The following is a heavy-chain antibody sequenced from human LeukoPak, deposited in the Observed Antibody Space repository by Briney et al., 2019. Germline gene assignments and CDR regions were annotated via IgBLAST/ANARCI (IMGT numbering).Heavy chain of an antibody. V-gene: IGHV1-69*13. Sequence: ASVKVSCKASGGTFSSYAISWVRQAPGQGLEWMGGIIPIFGTANYAQKFQGRVTITADESTSTAYMELSSLRSEDTAVYYCASHPLGYCSSTSCYARGRAFDIWGQGTMVTVSS. CDR2: IIPIFGTA. CDR3: ASHPLGYCSSTSCYARGRAFDI. CDR1: GGTFSSYA. D-gene: IGHD2-2*01. J-gene: IGHJ3*02.